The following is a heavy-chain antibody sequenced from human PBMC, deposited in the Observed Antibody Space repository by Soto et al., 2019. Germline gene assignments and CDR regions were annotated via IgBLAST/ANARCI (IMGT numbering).Heavy chain of an antibody. CDR3: ARERRETLPGYYYYYGMDV. D-gene: IGHD1-26*01. V-gene: IGHV4-59*08. CDR2: IYYSGST. J-gene: IGHJ6*02. Sequence: SETLSLTCTVSGGSISSYYWSWIRQPPGKGLEWIGYIYYSGSTNYNPSLKSRVTISVDTSKNQFSLKLSSVTAADTAVCYCARERRETLPGYYYYYGMDVWGQGTTVTVSS. CDR1: GGSISSYY.